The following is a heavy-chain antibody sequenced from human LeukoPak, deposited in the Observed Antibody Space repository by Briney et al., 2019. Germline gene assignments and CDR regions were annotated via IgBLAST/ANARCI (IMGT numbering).Heavy chain of an antibody. V-gene: IGHV3-23*01. J-gene: IGHJ4*02. D-gene: IGHD4-11*01. CDR3: AKDPQPYSNYPEYYFHY. CDR1: GFTFSSYA. CDR2: ISGSGGST. Sequence: PGGSLRLSCAASGFTFSSYAMSWVRQAPGKGLEWVSAISGSGGSTYYADSVKGRFTISRDTSKNTLYLQMNSLRAEDTAVYYCAKDPQPYSNYPEYYFHYWGQGTLVTVSS.